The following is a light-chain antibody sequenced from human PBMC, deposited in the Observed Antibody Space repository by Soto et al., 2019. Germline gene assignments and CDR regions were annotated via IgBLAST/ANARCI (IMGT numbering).Light chain of an antibody. CDR1: SSNIGENY. V-gene: IGLV1-36*01. J-gene: IGLJ3*02. Sequence: QSVLTQPPSVSAAPRQRVTISCSGSSSNIGENYVNWYQQLPGKAPKLLIYHDDLLSAGVSDRFSGSKSGTSASLAISDLQSEDEADCYCAAWDDSLDGHVFGGGTKLTVL. CDR3: AAWDDSLDGHV. CDR2: HDD.